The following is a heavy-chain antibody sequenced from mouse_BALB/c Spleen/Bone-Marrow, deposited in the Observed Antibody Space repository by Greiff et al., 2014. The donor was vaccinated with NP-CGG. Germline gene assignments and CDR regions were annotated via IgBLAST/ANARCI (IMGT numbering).Heavy chain of an antibody. CDR2: IDPENGDT. Sequence: EVQLQQSGAELARSGASVKLSCTASGFNIKDYYMHWVKQRPEQGLEWIGWIDPENGDTEYAPKFQGKATMTADTSSNTAYLQLSSLTSEDTAVYYCNRYDWYFDVWGAGTTVTFSS. V-gene: IGHV14-4*02. CDR1: GFNIKDYY. CDR3: NRYDWYFDV. J-gene: IGHJ1*01. D-gene: IGHD2-14*01.